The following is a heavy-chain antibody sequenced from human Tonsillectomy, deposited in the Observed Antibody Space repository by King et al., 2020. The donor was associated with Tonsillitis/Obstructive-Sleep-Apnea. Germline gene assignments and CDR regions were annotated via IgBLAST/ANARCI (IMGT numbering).Heavy chain of an antibody. J-gene: IGHJ4*02. Sequence: VQLQQWGAGLLKPSETLSLTCAVHGGSFRDYYWSWIRQPPGKGLEWIGEINHSGTTNYSPSLKSRVTLSVDTSKNQFPLRLSSLTAADTAVYYCARGTKPPEQWLIPTGSNYFDYWGQGTLVTVSS. CDR3: ARGTKPPEQWLIPTGSNYFDY. D-gene: IGHD6-19*01. CDR1: GGSFRDYY. CDR2: INHSGTT. V-gene: IGHV4-34*01.